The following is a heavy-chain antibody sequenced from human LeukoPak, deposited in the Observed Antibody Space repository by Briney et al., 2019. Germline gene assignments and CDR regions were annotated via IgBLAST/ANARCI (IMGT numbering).Heavy chain of an antibody. Sequence: GGSLRLSCAASGSTFSSYGMHWVRQAPGKGLEWVAVIWYDGSNKYYADSVKGRFTISRDNSKNTLYLQMNSLRAEDTAVYYCARDSSNWYNWNDVGPPDYWGQGTLVTVSS. CDR1: GSTFSSYG. V-gene: IGHV3-33*01. D-gene: IGHD1-1*01. CDR3: ARDSSNWYNWNDVGPPDY. CDR2: IWYDGSNK. J-gene: IGHJ4*02.